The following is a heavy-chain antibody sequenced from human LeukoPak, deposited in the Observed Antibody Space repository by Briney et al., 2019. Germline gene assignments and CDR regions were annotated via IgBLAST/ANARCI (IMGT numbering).Heavy chain of an antibody. V-gene: IGHV5-51*01. Sequence: GESLKISCKGSGYSFTSYRIGWVRQMPGKGLECMGIIYPGDSDTRYRPSFQGQVTISADKSISTAYLQWSSLKASDTAMYYCARLHSFSWGYFDYWGQGTLVTVSS. J-gene: IGHJ4*02. D-gene: IGHD6-6*01. CDR1: GYSFTSYR. CDR3: ARLHSFSWGYFDY. CDR2: IYPGDSDT.